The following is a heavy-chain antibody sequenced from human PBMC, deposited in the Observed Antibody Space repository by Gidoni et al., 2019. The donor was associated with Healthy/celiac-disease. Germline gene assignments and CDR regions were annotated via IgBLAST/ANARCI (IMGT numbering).Heavy chain of an antibody. D-gene: IGHD6-19*01. Sequence: QVQLVQSGAEVKKPGASVKVSCKASGYTFTSYYMHWLRPAPGQGLEWMGIINPSGGSTSYAQKFQGRVTMTRDTSTSTVYMELSSLRSEDTAVYYCAREYSSGWTPFDYWGQGTLVTVSS. CDR3: AREYSSGWTPFDY. V-gene: IGHV1-46*01. J-gene: IGHJ4*02. CDR1: GYTFTSYY. CDR2: INPSGGST.